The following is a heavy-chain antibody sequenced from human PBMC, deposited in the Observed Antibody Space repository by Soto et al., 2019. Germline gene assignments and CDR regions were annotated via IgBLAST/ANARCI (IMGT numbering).Heavy chain of an antibody. D-gene: IGHD3-10*01. J-gene: IGHJ4*02. V-gene: IGHV4-30-2*01. CDR2: IFHAGTT. Sequence: QLQLQESGSGLVKPSQTLSLTCAVSGDSISSADYSWSWIRQPPGKGLEWIGYIFHAGTTAYNPSLKSRVTISVDRSKNQFSLRLTSVTAADTAVYYCAADYGSGSYRFDYWGQGTRVAVSS. CDR1: GDSISSADYS. CDR3: AADYGSGSYRFDY.